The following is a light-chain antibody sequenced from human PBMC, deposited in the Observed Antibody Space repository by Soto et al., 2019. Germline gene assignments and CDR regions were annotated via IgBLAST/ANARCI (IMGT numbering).Light chain of an antibody. V-gene: IGKV3-20*01. CDR1: QSVSPSS. CDR2: GAS. Sequence: EILLTQSPGTLSLSPGERATLSCRASQSVSPSSLAWYQQRPGQSPRLLIYGASSRATGIPDRFSGRGSGTDFTLIISRLEPEDFAVYYCQQFAGSFGGGTNVDI. CDR3: QQFAGS. J-gene: IGKJ4*02.